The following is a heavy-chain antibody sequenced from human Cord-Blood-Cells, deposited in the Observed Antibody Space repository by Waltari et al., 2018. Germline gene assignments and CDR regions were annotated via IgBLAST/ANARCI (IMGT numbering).Heavy chain of an antibody. CDR3: AREYSSSWYYYYYYMDV. Sequence: EVQLVESGGGLVKPGGSLRLSCAASGFTSSSYSMTWVRQAPGKGLWWVSSISSSSSYIYYADSVKGRFTISRDNAKNSLYLQMNSLRAEDTAVYYCAREYSSSWYYYYYYMDVWGKGTTVTVSS. V-gene: IGHV3-21*01. CDR2: ISSSSSYI. J-gene: IGHJ6*03. CDR1: GFTSSSYS. D-gene: IGHD6-13*01.